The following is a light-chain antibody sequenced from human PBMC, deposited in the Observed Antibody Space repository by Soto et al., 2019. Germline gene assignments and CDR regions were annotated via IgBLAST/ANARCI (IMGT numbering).Light chain of an antibody. J-gene: IGKJ2*01. CDR3: QQYCSSPT. V-gene: IGKV3-20*01. CDR2: GAS. Sequence: EVVLTQSPGTLSLSPGERATLSCRASQSVSNNYLAWYQQKPGQAPRLLIYGASSRATGIPDRFSGSGSGTDFSLSISRLEPEDFAVYYCQQYCSSPTFGQGTKLELK. CDR1: QSVSNNY.